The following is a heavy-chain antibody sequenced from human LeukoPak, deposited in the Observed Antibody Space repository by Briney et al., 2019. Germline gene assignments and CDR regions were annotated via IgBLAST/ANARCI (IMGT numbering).Heavy chain of an antibody. J-gene: IGHJ4*02. CDR2: INPNSGGT. CDR1: GYTFTGYY. Sequence: ASVKDSCKASGYTFTGYYMHWVRQAPGQGLEWMGWINPNSGGTNYAQKFQGRVTMTRDTSISTAYMELSRLRSDDTAVYYCARAPGAMEVADFDYWGQGTLVTVSS. D-gene: IGHD5-18*01. V-gene: IGHV1-2*02. CDR3: ARAPGAMEVADFDY.